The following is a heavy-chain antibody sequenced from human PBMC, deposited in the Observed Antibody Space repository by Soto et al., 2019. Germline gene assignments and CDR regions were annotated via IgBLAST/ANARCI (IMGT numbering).Heavy chain of an antibody. CDR2: ISTNGGST. V-gene: IGHV3-64*01. Sequence: GGSLRLSCAASGFTFSSYAMHWVRQAPGKGLEYVSGISTNGGSTYYANSVKGRFTISRDNPKNTLYLQMGSLRAEDMAVYYCARTYYDILTGYYIYYYMDVWGKGTTVTVSS. CDR1: GFTFSSYA. CDR3: ARTYYDILTGYYIYYYMDV. D-gene: IGHD3-9*01. J-gene: IGHJ6*03.